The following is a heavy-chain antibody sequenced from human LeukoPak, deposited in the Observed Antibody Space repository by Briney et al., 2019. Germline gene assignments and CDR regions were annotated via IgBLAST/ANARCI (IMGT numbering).Heavy chain of an antibody. V-gene: IGHV3-7*01. J-gene: IGHJ5*02. CDR3: ARDQAPRGAIPNWFDP. D-gene: IGHD2-2*02. Sequence: GGSLRLSCAASGFSISNYYMTWVRQAPGKGLEWVANIKQDGSDIFYVDSVKGRFTISRDSAKNSLYLQMNNLRAEDTAVYYCARDQAPRGAIPNWFDPWGQGTLVTVSS. CDR2: IKQDGSDI. CDR1: GFSISNYY.